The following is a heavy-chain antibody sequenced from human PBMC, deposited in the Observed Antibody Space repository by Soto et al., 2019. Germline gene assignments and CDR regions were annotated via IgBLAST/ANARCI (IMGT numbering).Heavy chain of an antibody. CDR2: ISGSGAFT. D-gene: IGHD1-26*01. CDR3: AKGGVGATDTHFDY. Sequence: GSLRLSCAASGFTFSSYAMSWVRQAPGKGLEWVSSISGSGAFTYYADSVKGRFTISRDNSKNTLYLQMNSLRAEDTAVYYCAKGGVGATDTHFDYWGQGTLVTVSS. J-gene: IGHJ4*02. V-gene: IGHV3-23*01. CDR1: GFTFSSYA.